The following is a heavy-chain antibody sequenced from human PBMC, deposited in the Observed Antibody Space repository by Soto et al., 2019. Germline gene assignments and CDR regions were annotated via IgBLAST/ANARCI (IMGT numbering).Heavy chain of an antibody. CDR3: AKDYGDWTGLYYYGMDV. Sequence: QVQLVESGGGVVQPGRSRRLSCAASGFTFSSYGMHWVRQAPGKGLEWVAVIWYNGSDKKYADSVKGRFTISRDNSEKTLYLQMNSLRAEDTAVYYCAKDYGDWTGLYYYGMDVWGQGTTVTVSS. CDR1: GFTFSSYG. J-gene: IGHJ6*02. CDR2: IWYNGSDK. V-gene: IGHV3-33*06. D-gene: IGHD4-17*01.